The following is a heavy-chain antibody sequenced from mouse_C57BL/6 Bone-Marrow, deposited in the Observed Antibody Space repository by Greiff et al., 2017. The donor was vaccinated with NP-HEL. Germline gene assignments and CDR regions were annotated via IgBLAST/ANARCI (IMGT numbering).Heavy chain of an antibody. CDR2: IRSKSNNYAT. J-gene: IGHJ3*01. Sequence: EVQRVESGGGLVQPKGSLKLSCAASGFSFNTYAMNWVRQAPGKGLEWVARIRSKSNNYATYYADSVKDRFTISRDDSESMLYLQMNNLKTEDTAMYYCVRHYSNYGFAYWGQGTLVTVSA. CDR1: GFSFNTYA. V-gene: IGHV10-1*01. CDR3: VRHYSNYGFAY. D-gene: IGHD2-5*01.